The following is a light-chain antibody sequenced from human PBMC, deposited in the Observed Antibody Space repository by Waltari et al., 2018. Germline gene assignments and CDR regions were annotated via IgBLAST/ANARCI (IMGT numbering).Light chain of an antibody. CDR3: QVWDSSSDHPV. Sequence: SYVLTQPPSVSVAPGKTARITCGGNNIGSKSVHWYQQKPGRAPVLVSYYDSDRPSGIPERFAGSNSGNTATLTISRVEAGDEADYYCQVWDSSSDHPVFGGGTKLTVL. V-gene: IGLV3-21*04. J-gene: IGLJ3*02. CDR2: YDS. CDR1: NIGSKS.